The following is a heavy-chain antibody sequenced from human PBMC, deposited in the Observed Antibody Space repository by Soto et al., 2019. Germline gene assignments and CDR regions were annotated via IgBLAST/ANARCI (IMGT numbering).Heavy chain of an antibody. J-gene: IGHJ5*02. CDR3: ARHHPAIFGVIIRPNWFDP. CDR2: IYYSGST. D-gene: IGHD3-3*01. V-gene: IGHV4-39*01. Sequence: SETLSLTCTVSGGSISSSNYYWGWIRQPPGKGLEWIGSIYYSGSTYYNPSLKSRVTISVDTSKNQFSLKLSSVTAADTAIYYCARHHPAIFGVIIRPNWFDPWGQGILVTVSS. CDR1: GGSISSSNYY.